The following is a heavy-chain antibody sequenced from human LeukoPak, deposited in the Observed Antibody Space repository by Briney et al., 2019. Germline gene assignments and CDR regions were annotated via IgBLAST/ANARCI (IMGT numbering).Heavy chain of an antibody. CDR1: GYTFTSYY. CDR3: ARDLLEMGEYSSSWYYFDY. Sequence: ASVKVSCKASGYTFTSYYMHWVRQAPGQGLEWMGIINPSGGSTSYAQKFQGRVTMTRDMSTSTVYMELSSLRSEDTAVYYCARDLLEMGEYSSSWYYFDYWGQGTLVTVSS. D-gene: IGHD6-13*01. J-gene: IGHJ4*02. CDR2: INPSGGST. V-gene: IGHV1-46*01.